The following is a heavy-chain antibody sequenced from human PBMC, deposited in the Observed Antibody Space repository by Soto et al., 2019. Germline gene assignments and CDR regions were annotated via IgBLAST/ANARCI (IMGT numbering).Heavy chain of an antibody. Sequence: QVQLVESGGGVVQPGRSLRLSCAASGFTFSSYGMHWVRQAPGKGLEWVAVISYDGSNKYYADSVKGRFTISRDNSKNTLYLQMNILRAEDTAVYYCAKDLIRAAAAQYNWFDPWGQGTLVTVSS. V-gene: IGHV3-30*18. CDR3: AKDLIRAAAAQYNWFDP. D-gene: IGHD6-13*01. CDR2: ISYDGSNK. J-gene: IGHJ5*02. CDR1: GFTFSSYG.